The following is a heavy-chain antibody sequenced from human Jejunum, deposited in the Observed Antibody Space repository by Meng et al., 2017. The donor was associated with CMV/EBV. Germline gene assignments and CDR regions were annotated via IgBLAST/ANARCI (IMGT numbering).Heavy chain of an antibody. J-gene: IGHJ4*02. CDR1: GCTFSRFW. V-gene: IGHV3-74*01. D-gene: IGHD4-17*01. Sequence: ATSGCTFSRFWIRRVRQAPGKGLLWVSRLSSDGHTTFYADSVKSRFTISRDNAKNTLYLQMDSLRVDDTAVYYCARDRYGEYGDYWGQGTLVTVSS. CDR3: ARDRYGEYGDY. CDR2: LSSDGHTT.